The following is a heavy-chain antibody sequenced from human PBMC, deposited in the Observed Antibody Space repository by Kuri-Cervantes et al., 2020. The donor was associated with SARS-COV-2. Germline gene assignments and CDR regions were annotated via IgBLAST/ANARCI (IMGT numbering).Heavy chain of an antibody. J-gene: IGHJ4*02. V-gene: IGHV1-2*02. CDR1: GYTFTGYY. Sequence: ASVKVSCKASGYTFTGYYMHWVRQAPGQGLEWMGWINPNRGGTNYAQKFQGRVTMTRDTSISTAYVEPSRLRSDDTAVYYCARDLGSSSQDDYWGQGTLVTVSS. CDR3: ARDLGSSSQDDY. D-gene: IGHD6-6*01. CDR2: INPNRGGT.